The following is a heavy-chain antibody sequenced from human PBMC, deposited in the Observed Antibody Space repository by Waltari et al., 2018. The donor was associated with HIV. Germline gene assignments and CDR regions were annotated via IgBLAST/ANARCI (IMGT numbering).Heavy chain of an antibody. V-gene: IGHV3-33*01. Sequence: QVQLVESGGGVVQPGRSLILSCSAYGFTFTSYGMPWVRQAPDKGLEWVAVIWYDGSNKYYADSVKGRFTISRDNSKNTLYVQMNSLRAEDTAVYYCARGTTVVINNWYFDLWGRGTLVTVSS. CDR3: ARGTTVVINNWYFDL. D-gene: IGHD4-17*01. J-gene: IGHJ2*01. CDR1: GFTFTSYG. CDR2: IWYDGSNK.